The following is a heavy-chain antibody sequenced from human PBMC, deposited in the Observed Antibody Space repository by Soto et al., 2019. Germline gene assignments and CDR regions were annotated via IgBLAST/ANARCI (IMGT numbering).Heavy chain of an antibody. J-gene: IGHJ4*02. CDR1: GFTFSTFG. D-gene: IGHD1-26*01. CDR2: ISYDGSYQ. V-gene: IGHV3-30*18. Sequence: GGSLRLSCAASGFTFSTFGMHWVRQAPGQGLEWVALISYDGSYQYYADSVKGRFTLSRDNSKNTLYLQVNSLRAEDTAVYYCAKEKDWEVFDYWGQGTLVTVS. CDR3: AKEKDWEVFDY.